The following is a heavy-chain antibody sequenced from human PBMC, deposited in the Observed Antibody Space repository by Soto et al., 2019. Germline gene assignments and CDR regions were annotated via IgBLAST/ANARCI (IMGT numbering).Heavy chain of an antibody. CDR2: IYHSGNT. Sequence: QVQLQESGPGLVKPSQTLSLNCTVSGVSISSAGFYWSWVRQRPGKGLEWIGYIYHSGNTYYNPSLDTRVTISIDTSKNQFSLKLTSVTAADTAMYYCVRWASGAEDFWGQGTLVTVSS. CDR3: VRWASGAEDF. V-gene: IGHV4-31*03. J-gene: IGHJ4*02. D-gene: IGHD7-27*01. CDR1: GVSISSAGFY.